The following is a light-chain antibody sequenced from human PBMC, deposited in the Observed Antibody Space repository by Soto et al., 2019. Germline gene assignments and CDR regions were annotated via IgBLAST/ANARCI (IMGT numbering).Light chain of an antibody. CDR2: GAS. CDR3: QQYGSSPSIT. Sequence: EIVLTQSPGTLSLSPGERATLSFRASQSVSSSYLAWYQQKPGQAPRLLIYGASSRSTGIPDRFSGIGSGTAFTLTISRLEAEDFAVYYCQQYGSSPSITFGQGTRLEIK. J-gene: IGKJ5*01. V-gene: IGKV3-20*01. CDR1: QSVSSSY.